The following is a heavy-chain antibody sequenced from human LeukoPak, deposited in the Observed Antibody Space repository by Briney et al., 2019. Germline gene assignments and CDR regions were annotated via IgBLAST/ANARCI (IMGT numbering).Heavy chain of an antibody. V-gene: IGHV1-2*06. CDR1: GYTFTCYY. CDR2: INPNSGDT. D-gene: IGHD2-21*02. Sequence: ASVKVSCKTSGYTFTCYYVHWVRQAPGQGLEWMGRINPNSGDTNYAQKFQDRVTMTRDTSISTAYMELSRLRSDDTAVYYCARDYCGGDCFPDYWGQGTLVTVSS. J-gene: IGHJ4*02. CDR3: ARDYCGGDCFPDY.